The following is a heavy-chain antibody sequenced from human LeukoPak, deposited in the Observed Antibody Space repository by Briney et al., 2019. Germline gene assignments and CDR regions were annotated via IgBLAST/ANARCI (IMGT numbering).Heavy chain of an antibody. CDR3: AITYYYDSRGYYPITDAFDI. J-gene: IGHJ3*02. D-gene: IGHD3-22*01. V-gene: IGHV1-18*01. CDR1: GYTFTSYG. CDR2: ISAYNGNT. Sequence: ASVKVSCKASGYTFTSYGISWVRQAPGQGLEWMGWISAYNGNTNYAQKLQGRVTMTTDTSTSTAYMELRSLRSDDTAVYYCAITYYYDSRGYYPITDAFDIWGQGTMVTVSS.